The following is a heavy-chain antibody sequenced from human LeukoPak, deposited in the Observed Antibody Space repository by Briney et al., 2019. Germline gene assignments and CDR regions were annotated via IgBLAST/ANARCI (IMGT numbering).Heavy chain of an antibody. D-gene: IGHD5-18*01. CDR1: GFTFSDYW. CDR3: ARGTLYSYAFDI. CDR2: INNDGSVI. V-gene: IGHV3-74*01. Sequence: GSLRLSCAASGFTFSDYWMHWVRQGPGKGLVWVSRINNDGSVINYADSVKGRFTISRDNAKNSLYLQMNSLRAEDTALYYCARGTLYSYAFDIWGQGTMVTVSS. J-gene: IGHJ3*02.